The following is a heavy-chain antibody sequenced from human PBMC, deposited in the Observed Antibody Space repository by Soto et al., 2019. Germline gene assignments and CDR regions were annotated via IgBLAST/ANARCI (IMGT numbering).Heavy chain of an antibody. CDR1: GGSFSGYY. Sequence: SETLSLICAVYGGSFSGYYWSWIRQPPGKGLEWIGEINHSGSTNYNPSLKSRVTISVDTSKNQFSLKLSSVTAADTAVYYCARASFHQPPPPANIVATRVDYWGQGTLVTVSS. D-gene: IGHD5-12*01. CDR2: INHSGST. V-gene: IGHV4-34*01. CDR3: ARASFHQPPPPANIVATRVDY. J-gene: IGHJ4*02.